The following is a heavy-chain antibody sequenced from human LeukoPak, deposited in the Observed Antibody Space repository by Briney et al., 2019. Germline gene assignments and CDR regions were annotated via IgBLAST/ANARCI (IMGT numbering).Heavy chain of an antibody. CDR1: GGSISHCGYS. V-gene: IGHV4-30-2*01. J-gene: IGHJ5*02. CDR3: ARDSPVDGWFDP. CDR2: ISHTGNT. Sequence: SQTLSLTCAVSGGSISHCGYSWSWIRQPPGQGLEWIGYISHTGNTYYNPSLKSRVTTSAEWSNNQFSLRLSSVTAADTAVYYCARDSPVDGWFDPWGQGTLVTVSS.